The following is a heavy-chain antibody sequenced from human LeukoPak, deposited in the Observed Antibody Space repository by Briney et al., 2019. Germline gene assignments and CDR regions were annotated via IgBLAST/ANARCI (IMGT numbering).Heavy chain of an antibody. Sequence: GRSLRLSCAASGFTFSSYGMHWVRQAPGKGLEWVAVISYDGSNKYYADSVKGRFTISRDNVKNTLYLQMNNLRAEDTAVYYCAKDLTSGGSYFAGNDFWGQGTLVTVSS. CDR3: AKDLTSGGSYFAGNDF. V-gene: IGHV3-30*18. CDR2: ISYDGSNK. D-gene: IGHD1-26*01. J-gene: IGHJ4*02. CDR1: GFTFSSYG.